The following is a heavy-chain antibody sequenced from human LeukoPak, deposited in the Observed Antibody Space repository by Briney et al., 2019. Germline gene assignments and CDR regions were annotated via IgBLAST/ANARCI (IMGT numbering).Heavy chain of an antibody. CDR3: ARRQSYYGSGSYPLGMDV. Sequence: GASVKVSCKASGYTFTSYGISWVRQAPGQGLEWMGWISAYNGNTNYAQKLQGRVTMTTDTSTSTAYMELRSLRSDDTAVYYCARRQSYYGSGSYPLGMDVWGQGTTVTVSS. V-gene: IGHV1-18*01. J-gene: IGHJ6*02. CDR1: GYTFTSYG. D-gene: IGHD3-10*01. CDR2: ISAYNGNT.